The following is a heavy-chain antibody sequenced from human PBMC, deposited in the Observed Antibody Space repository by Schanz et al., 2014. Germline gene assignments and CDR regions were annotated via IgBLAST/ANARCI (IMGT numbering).Heavy chain of an antibody. J-gene: IGHJ4*02. CDR1: GFTFSGSP. Sequence: EVQLVESGGGLVQPGGALTLSCAASGFTFSGSPMHWVRQASGRGLEWVGRIRSKAHNSATSYAASVKDRFTISRDDSKNTAYLQMNSLKTEDTAVYYCSRGTVGSTYGVDYWGQGTPVTVSS. D-gene: IGHD1-26*01. CDR2: IRSKAHNSAT. V-gene: IGHV3-73*01. CDR3: SRGTVGSTYGVDY.